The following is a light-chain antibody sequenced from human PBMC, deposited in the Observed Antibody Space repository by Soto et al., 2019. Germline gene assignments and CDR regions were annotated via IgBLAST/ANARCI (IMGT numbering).Light chain of an antibody. Sequence: QSVLTQPPSVSGAPGQTVTISSTGSSSNIGAGYDVHWYQQLPGTAPKLLIYGNSNRPSGVPDRFSGSKSGTSASLAITGLQAEDEAEYYCQSYDSSLSGYVFGTGTKLTVL. J-gene: IGLJ1*01. CDR3: QSYDSSLSGYV. V-gene: IGLV1-40*01. CDR2: GNS. CDR1: SSNIGAGYD.